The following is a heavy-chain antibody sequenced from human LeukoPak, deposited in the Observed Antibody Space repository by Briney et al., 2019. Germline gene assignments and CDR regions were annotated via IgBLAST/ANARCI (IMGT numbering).Heavy chain of an antibody. V-gene: IGHV3-48*03. Sequence: GGPLRLSCGASGFTFSSYEMNWVRQAPGKGLEWVSYISSSGSTIYYADSVKGRFTISRDNAKNSLYLQMNSLRAEDTAVYYCARVSTGDPNWFDPWGQGTLVTVSS. CDR2: ISSSGSTI. D-gene: IGHD3-16*01. CDR1: GFTFSSYE. J-gene: IGHJ5*02. CDR3: ARVSTGDPNWFDP.